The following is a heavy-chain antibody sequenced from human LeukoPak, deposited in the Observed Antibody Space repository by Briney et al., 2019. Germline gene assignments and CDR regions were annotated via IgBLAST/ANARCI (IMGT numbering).Heavy chain of an antibody. Sequence: PSETLSLTCAVYGGSFSGYYWSWIRQPPGKGLEWIGEINHSGSTNYNPSLKSRVTISVDTSKNQFPLKLSSVTAADTAVYYCARGIDWFDPWGQGTLVTVSS. V-gene: IGHV4-34*01. J-gene: IGHJ5*02. CDR3: ARGIDWFDP. CDR2: INHSGST. CDR1: GGSFSGYY.